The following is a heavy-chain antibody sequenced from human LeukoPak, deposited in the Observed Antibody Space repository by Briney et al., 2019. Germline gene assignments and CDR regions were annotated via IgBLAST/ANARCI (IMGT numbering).Heavy chain of an antibody. CDR1: GYTFTSYY. D-gene: IGHD2-21*02. J-gene: IGHJ4*02. V-gene: IGHV1-46*01. CDR3: ARGYCGGDCYPLETYYFDY. CDR2: INPSGGST. Sequence: GASVKVSCKASGYTFTSYYMHWVRQAPGQGLEWMGIINPSGGSTSYAQKFQGRVTMTRDMSTSTVYMELSSLRSEDTAVYYCARGYCGGDCYPLETYYFDYWGQGTLVTVSS.